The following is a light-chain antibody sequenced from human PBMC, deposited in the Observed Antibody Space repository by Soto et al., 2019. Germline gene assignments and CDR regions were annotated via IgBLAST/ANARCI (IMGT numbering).Light chain of an antibody. V-gene: IGKV3-15*01. CDR1: QSVDSN. CDR3: QQYNNWPLT. CDR2: GAS. Sequence: EIVMTQSPATLSVSPGERATLSCRASQSVDSNLAWYQQKVGQAPRLLIHGASTRATGIPARFSGSGSGTEFTLTISSLLSEDFAIYYCQQYNNWPLTFGGGTKVEIK. J-gene: IGKJ4*01.